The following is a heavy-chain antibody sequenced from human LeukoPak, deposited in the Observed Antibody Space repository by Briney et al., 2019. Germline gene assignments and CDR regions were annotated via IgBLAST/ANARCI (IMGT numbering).Heavy chain of an antibody. CDR3: ARLQGDYVWGSYKYYYMDV. V-gene: IGHV4-4*02. CDR1: GGSISSSNW. J-gene: IGHJ6*03. D-gene: IGHD3-16*01. CDR2: INHSGST. Sequence: SGTLSLTCAVSGGSISSSNWWSWVRQPPGKGLEWIGEINHSGSTNYNPSLKSRVTISVDTSKNQFSLKLSSVTAADTAVYYCARLQGDYVWGSYKYYYMDVWGKGTTVTVSS.